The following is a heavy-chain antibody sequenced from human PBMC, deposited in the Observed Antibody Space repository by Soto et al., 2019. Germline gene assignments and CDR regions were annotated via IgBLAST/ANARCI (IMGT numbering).Heavy chain of an antibody. Sequence: GESLKISCKGSGYNFHTYWIAWVRQMPGKGLEWMGFIYPHDSDTRYSPSFRGQVTISADKSINTAYLQWTSLKASDTAIYFCASPTDYHYGMQVSGQGTKVTVSS. CDR2: IYPHDSDT. CDR1: GYNFHTYW. D-gene: IGHD4-17*01. J-gene: IGHJ6*02. CDR3: ASPTDYHYGMQV. V-gene: IGHV5-51*01.